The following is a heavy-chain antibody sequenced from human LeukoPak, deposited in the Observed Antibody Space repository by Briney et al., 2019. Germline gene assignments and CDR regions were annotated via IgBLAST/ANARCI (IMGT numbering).Heavy chain of an antibody. V-gene: IGHV7-4-1*02. CDR1: GYSFSDYI. Sequence: ASVKVSCKASGYSFSDYILNWVRQAPGQGLEWMGWINTKTGNPTYAQGFTGRFVFSLDTSVSTAYLQISSLKAEDTAVYYCARDPFRARGVWYWFDPWGQGTLVTVSS. D-gene: IGHD3-16*01. J-gene: IGHJ5*02. CDR3: ARDPFRARGVWYWFDP. CDR2: INTKTGNP.